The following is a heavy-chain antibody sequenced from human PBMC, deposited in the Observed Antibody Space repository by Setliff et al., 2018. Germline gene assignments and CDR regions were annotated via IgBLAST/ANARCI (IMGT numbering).Heavy chain of an antibody. D-gene: IGHD5-18*01. CDR1: GYTFTGYF. J-gene: IGHJ4*02. V-gene: IGHV1-2*02. Sequence: ASVKVSCKASGYTFTGYFIHWVRQAPGQGLEWMGWINPNSGGTNYAQRFQGRVTMTRDTSISTAYMELSSLRSDETAVYYCAGFSGHNYGSFDSWGQGTLVTVSS. CDR2: INPNSGGT. CDR3: AGFSGHNYGSFDS.